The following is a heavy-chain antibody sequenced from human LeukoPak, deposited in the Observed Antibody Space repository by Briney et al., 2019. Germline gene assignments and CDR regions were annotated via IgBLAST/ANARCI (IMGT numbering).Heavy chain of an antibody. D-gene: IGHD5-12*01. V-gene: IGHV3-30*07. CDR2: ISYDGSNK. J-gene: IGHJ4*02. Sequence: GGSLRLSCAASGFTFSSYAMHWVRQAPGKGLEWVAVISYDGSNKYYADSVKGRFTISRDNSKNTLYLQMNSLRAEDTTVYYCASYEVDIVATADFDYWGQGTLVTVSS. CDR1: GFTFSSYA. CDR3: ASYEVDIVATADFDY.